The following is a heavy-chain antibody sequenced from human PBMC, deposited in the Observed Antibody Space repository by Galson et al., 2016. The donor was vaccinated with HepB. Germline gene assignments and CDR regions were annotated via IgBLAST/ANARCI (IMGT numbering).Heavy chain of an antibody. D-gene: IGHD1-1*01. Sequence: SLRLSCAASGFALRVYGMSWVRQAPGKGLEWVSSISGTGGGIYYADSVKGRFTISRDTSSNTLFLQMNSLRVEDTALYYCTKATASISGFGTNWFDPWGQGTLVTVSS. V-gene: IGHV3-23*01. CDR3: TKATASISGFGTNWFDP. J-gene: IGHJ5*02. CDR2: ISGTGGGI. CDR1: GFALRVYG.